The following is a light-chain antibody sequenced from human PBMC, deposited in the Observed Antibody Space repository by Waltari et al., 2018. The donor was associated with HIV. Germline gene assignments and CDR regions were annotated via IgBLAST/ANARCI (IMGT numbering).Light chain of an antibody. CDR3: QQYYSTIT. CDR1: QSVLYNSNNKDY. Sequence: DIVMTQSPDSLAVSLGESAPINCRSSQSVLYNSNNKDYLAWYQQKPGQPPKLLIYWASTRDSGVPDRFSGSGSGTDFTLNISSLQAEDVAVYYCQQYYSTITFGQGTRLEIK. CDR2: WAS. V-gene: IGKV4-1*01. J-gene: IGKJ5*01.